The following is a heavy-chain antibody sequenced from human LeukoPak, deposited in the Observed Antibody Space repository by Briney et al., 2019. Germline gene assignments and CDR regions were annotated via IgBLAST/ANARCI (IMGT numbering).Heavy chain of an antibody. V-gene: IGHV3-23*01. Sequence: PGGSLRLSCAASGFTFSNYGMSWVRQAPGKGLEWVSGISGSGASTYDADSVKGRFTISRDNSKNTLYLQMNSLRAEDTAVYYCAKFVDDVVVVPAAYFDYWGQGTLATVSS. CDR3: AKFVDDVVVVPAAYFDY. CDR1: GFTFSNYG. CDR2: ISGSGAST. J-gene: IGHJ4*02. D-gene: IGHD2-2*01.